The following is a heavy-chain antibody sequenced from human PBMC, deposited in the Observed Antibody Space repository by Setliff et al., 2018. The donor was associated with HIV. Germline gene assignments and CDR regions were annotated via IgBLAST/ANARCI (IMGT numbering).Heavy chain of an antibody. Sequence: GGSLRLSCAASGFTFSTYAMSWVRQAPGKGLEWVSSISSSSSYIKYAQTVKGRFTISRDNAKNSLSLLMTSLRADDTAVYYCARDSSTSSGVVWFDPWGQGTLVTVSS. D-gene: IGHD2-2*01. CDR2: ISSSSSYI. V-gene: IGHV3-21*01. J-gene: IGHJ5*02. CDR1: GFTFSTYA. CDR3: ARDSSTSSGVVWFDP.